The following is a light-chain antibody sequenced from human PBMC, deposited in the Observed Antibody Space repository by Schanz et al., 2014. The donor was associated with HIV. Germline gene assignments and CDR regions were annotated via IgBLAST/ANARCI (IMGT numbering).Light chain of an antibody. Sequence: QSVLAQPPSVSGAPGQRVTISCTGTSSNIGAGYDVHWYQLLPGTAPTLLIFDNTNRPSGVPARFSGSKSDTSASLAITGLQADDEADYYCQSFDRGMRGLIFGGGTKLTVL. CDR1: SSNIGAGYD. J-gene: IGLJ2*01. V-gene: IGLV1-40*01. CDR2: DNT. CDR3: QSFDRGMRGLI.